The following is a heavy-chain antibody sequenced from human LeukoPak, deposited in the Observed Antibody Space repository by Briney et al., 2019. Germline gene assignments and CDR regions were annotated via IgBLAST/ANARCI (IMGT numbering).Heavy chain of an antibody. CDR2: IIPIFGTA. Sequence: ASVKVSCTASGVTFSSYAISWVRQAPGQGLEWMGGIIPIFGTANYAQKFQGRVTITADESTSTAYMELSSLRSEDTAVYYCARDAFAAVAGLGSWFDPWGQGTLVTVSS. CDR3: ARDAFAAVAGLGSWFDP. J-gene: IGHJ5*02. D-gene: IGHD6-19*01. V-gene: IGHV1-69*13. CDR1: GVTFSSYA.